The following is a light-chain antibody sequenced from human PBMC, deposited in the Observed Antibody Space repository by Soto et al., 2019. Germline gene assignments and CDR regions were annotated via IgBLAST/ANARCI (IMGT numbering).Light chain of an antibody. J-gene: IGKJ1*01. CDR3: QYYNNYCWT. V-gene: IGKV1-5*03. CDR1: QSISSW. Sequence: DIQLTQSPSTLSASVGDRVTITCRASQSISSWLAWYQQKPGKAPKFLIYKASDLESGLPSRLSGSGSGTEFTLTISSLQPDDFATYYCQYYNNYCWTFGQGTKVEIK. CDR2: KAS.